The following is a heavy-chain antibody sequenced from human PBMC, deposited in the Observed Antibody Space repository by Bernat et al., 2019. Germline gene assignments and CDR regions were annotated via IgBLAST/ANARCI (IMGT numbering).Heavy chain of an antibody. CDR1: GFTFSSYA. V-gene: IGHV3-30-3*01. CDR2: ISYDGSNK. CDR3: ARDSEFLGMVRGVGGMDV. D-gene: IGHD3-10*01. J-gene: IGHJ6*02. Sequence: QVQLVESGGGVVQPGRSLRLSCAASGFTFSSYAMHWVRQAPGKGLEWVAVISYDGSNKYYADSVKGRFTISRDNSKNTLYLQMNSLRAEDTAVYYCARDSEFLGMVRGVGGMDVWGQGTTVTVSS.